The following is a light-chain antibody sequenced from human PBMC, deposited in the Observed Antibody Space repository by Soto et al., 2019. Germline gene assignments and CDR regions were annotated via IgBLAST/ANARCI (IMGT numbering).Light chain of an antibody. J-gene: IGKJ4*01. Sequence: DIPMTQSPSSVSASVGDRVTITCRASQGISSRLAWYQQKPGKAPILLIYAASSLQSGVPSRFSGSGSETDFTLTIGSLQPEDFATYYCEQSNSFPLTFGGGTKVEIK. V-gene: IGKV1-12*01. CDR3: EQSNSFPLT. CDR1: QGISSR. CDR2: AAS.